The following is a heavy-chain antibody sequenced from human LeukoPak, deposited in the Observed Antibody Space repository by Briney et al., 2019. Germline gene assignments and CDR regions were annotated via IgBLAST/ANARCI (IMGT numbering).Heavy chain of an antibody. CDR3: AKDPRYCSSTSCFPDAFDI. V-gene: IGHV3-21*01. CDR2: ISATSTFI. Sequence: TGGSLRLSCAGSGFSFSSYSMNWVRQAPGKGLEWVSSISATSTFIYYAGSVKGRFSISRDNAKSSLYLQMDSLRAEDTAVYYCAKDPRYCSSTSCFPDAFDIWGQGTMVTVSS. J-gene: IGHJ3*02. CDR1: GFSFSSYS. D-gene: IGHD2-2*01.